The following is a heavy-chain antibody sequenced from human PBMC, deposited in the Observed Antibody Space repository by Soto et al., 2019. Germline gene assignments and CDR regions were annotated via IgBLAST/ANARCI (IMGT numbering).Heavy chain of an antibody. J-gene: IGHJ4*02. Sequence: SETLSLTCTVSGGSISSYYWSWIRQPPGKGLEWIGYIYYSGSTNHNPSLKSRVTISVAASKNRFSLKLTSVTAADTAVYYCARDRFIAAAGCFDYWGLGTLVTVSS. CDR1: GGSISSYY. D-gene: IGHD6-13*01. CDR2: IYYSGST. CDR3: ARDRFIAAAGCFDY. V-gene: IGHV4-59*01.